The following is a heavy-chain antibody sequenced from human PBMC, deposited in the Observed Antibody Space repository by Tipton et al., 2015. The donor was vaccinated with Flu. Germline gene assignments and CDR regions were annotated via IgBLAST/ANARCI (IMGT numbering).Heavy chain of an antibody. Sequence: TLSLTCTVSGGSISGYYWSWIRQSPGKGLECIGHIYYTGATSYNPSLNSRVTISLDTSKNQFSLRLISVTAADTAVYYCARGVYGDDGAFDIWGQGTMVTVSS. J-gene: IGHJ3*02. CDR1: GGSISGYY. D-gene: IGHD4-17*01. CDR2: IYYTGAT. V-gene: IGHV4-59*01. CDR3: ARGVYGDDGAFDI.